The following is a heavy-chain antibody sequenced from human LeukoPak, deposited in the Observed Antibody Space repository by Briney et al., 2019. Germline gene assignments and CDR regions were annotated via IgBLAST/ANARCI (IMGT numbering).Heavy chain of an antibody. Sequence: ASVKVSCKASGYTFTSYYMHWVRQAPGQGLEWMGIINPSGGSTSYAQKFQGRVTMTRDTSTSTVYMELSSLRSEDTAVYYCARSSYDSSGYYGDFDYWGQGTLVTVSS. D-gene: IGHD3-22*01. J-gene: IGHJ4*02. CDR3: ARSSYDSSGYYGDFDY. CDR2: INPSGGST. CDR1: GYTFTSYY. V-gene: IGHV1-46*01.